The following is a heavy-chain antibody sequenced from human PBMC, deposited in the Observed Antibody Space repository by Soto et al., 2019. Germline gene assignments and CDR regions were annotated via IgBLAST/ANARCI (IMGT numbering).Heavy chain of an antibody. J-gene: IGHJ5*02. CDR3: ARVTLKAGNWFDP. CDR1: GYTFTDYF. CDR2: INPKSRGT. V-gene: IGHV1-2*02. Sequence: ASVKVSCKASGYTFTDYFIHWVRQAPGQGFEWMGWINPKSRGTTYAQKFQGRVTMTRDTSNSTAYMELRGLRSDDPAIYYCARVTLKAGNWFDPWGQGTLVTVSS.